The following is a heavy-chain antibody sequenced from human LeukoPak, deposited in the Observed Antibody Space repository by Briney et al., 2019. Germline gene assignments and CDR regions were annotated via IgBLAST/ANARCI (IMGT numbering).Heavy chain of an antibody. Sequence: SETLFLTCTVSADSISSYSWSWFRQPPGKGLEWIGYSYYSRRTNYNPSFKSRVTVSVDTSKKQLSLKMSSVTAADTAVYSCARYDRFKGAFDIWGQGTMVTVSS. CDR2: SYYSRRT. CDR1: ADSISSYS. V-gene: IGHV4-59*08. CDR3: ARYDRFKGAFDI. D-gene: IGHD3-10*01. J-gene: IGHJ3*02.